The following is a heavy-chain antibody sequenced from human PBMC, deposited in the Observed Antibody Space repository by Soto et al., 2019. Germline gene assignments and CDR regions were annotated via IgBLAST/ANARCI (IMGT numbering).Heavy chain of an antibody. D-gene: IGHD6-13*01. V-gene: IGHV4-34*01. Sequence: QVQLQQWGAGLLKPSETLSLTCAVYGGSFSGYYWSWIRQPPGKGLEWIGEINHSGSTNYNPSLKSRVTISVHTSKTQFSLKLSSVTAADTAVYYCARGRYSSSWSHDYWGQGTLVTVSS. CDR3: ARGRYSSSWSHDY. CDR2: INHSGST. CDR1: GGSFSGYY. J-gene: IGHJ4*02.